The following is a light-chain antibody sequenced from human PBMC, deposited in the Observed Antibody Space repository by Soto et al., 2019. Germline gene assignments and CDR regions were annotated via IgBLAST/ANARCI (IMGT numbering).Light chain of an antibody. V-gene: IGLV9-49*01. CDR2: VGTGGIVG. CDR1: SGYSNYK. CDR3: GADHGSGSNVVFV. Sequence: QPVLTQPPSASASLGASVTLTCTLSSGYSNYKVDWYQQRPGKGPRFVMRVGTGGIVGSKGDGIPDRFSVLGSGLNRYLTIKNIQEEDESDYHCGADHGSGSNVVFVFGGGTKVTVL. J-gene: IGLJ2*01.